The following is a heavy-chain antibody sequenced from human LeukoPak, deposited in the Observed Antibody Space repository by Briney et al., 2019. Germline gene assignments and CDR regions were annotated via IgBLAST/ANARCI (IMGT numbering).Heavy chain of an antibody. J-gene: IGHJ5*02. V-gene: IGHV1-69*05. D-gene: IGHD4-17*01. CDR2: IMPLFGTA. CDR3: ARDVHGDYGSGWFDP. Sequence: LVKVSCKTSGGTFNNSAISWVRQAPGQGLEWLGGIMPLFGTAGYAQKFQGRVTITKDESTRTVYLELTSLTSDDTAVYYCARDVHGDYGSGWFDPWGQGTLVSVSS. CDR1: GGTFNNSA.